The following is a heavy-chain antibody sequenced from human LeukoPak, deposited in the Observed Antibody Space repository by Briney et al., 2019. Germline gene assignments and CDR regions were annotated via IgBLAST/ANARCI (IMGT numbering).Heavy chain of an antibody. V-gene: IGHV4-59*01. CDR2: IYYGGST. Sequence: SETLSLTCTVSGGSISSYYWSWIRQPPGKGLEWIGYIYYGGSTNYNPSLKSRVTISVDTSKNQFSLKLSSVTAADTAVYYCARGGGGEYSSGWYDYWGQGTLVTVSS. CDR3: ARGGGGEYSSGWYDY. CDR1: GGSISSYY. D-gene: IGHD6-19*01. J-gene: IGHJ4*02.